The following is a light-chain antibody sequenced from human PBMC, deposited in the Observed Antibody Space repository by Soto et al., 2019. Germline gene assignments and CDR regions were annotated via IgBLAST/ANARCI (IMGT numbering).Light chain of an antibody. V-gene: IGKV1-8*01. CDR2: AAS. CDR1: QGISSY. CDR3: QQYITYSPYT. Sequence: AIRMTQSPSSLSASTGDRVTITCRASQGISSYLAWYQQKPGKAPKLLIYAASTLQSGVPSRFSGSGSGTDFTLIISSLQPDDFATYYCQQYITYSPYTFGQGTKVEIK. J-gene: IGKJ2*01.